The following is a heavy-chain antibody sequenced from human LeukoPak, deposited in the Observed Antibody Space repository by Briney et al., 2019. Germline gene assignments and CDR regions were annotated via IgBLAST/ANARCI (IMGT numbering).Heavy chain of an antibody. CDR3: AKDVVDTAFPYYYYYYMDV. CDR2: ISGSGGST. J-gene: IGHJ6*03. V-gene: IGHV3-23*01. D-gene: IGHD5-18*01. Sequence: GGSLRLSCAASGFTFCSYAMSRVPPAPGEGLEWVSAISGSGGSTYYADSVKGRFTISRDNSKNTLYLQMNSLRAEDTAVYYCAKDVVDTAFPYYYYYYMDVWGKGTTVTVSS. CDR1: GFTFCSYA.